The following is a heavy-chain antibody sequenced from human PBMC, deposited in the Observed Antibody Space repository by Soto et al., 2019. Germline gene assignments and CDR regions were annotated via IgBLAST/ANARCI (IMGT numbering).Heavy chain of an antibody. J-gene: IGHJ4*02. CDR3: ASTSEGHRDFDD. CDR1: GGSISSGGYS. Sequence: SETLSLTCAVSGGSISSGGYSWSWLRQPPGQGLEWIGYIYHSGSTYYNPTLKSRVTISVDRSKNQFSLKLSSVTAADTALYYCASTSEGHRDFDDWGQGTLVTVSS. V-gene: IGHV4-30-2*01. D-gene: IGHD3-10*01. CDR2: IYHSGST.